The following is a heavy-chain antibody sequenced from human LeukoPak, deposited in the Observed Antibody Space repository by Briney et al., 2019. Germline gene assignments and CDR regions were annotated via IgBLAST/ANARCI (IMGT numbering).Heavy chain of an antibody. J-gene: IGHJ4*02. D-gene: IGHD3-22*01. CDR1: GGSISSGSYY. CDR3: ARGRDSRGYQFMGFDS. V-gene: IGHV4-61*02. CDR2: IYTSGST. Sequence: PSETLSLTCTVSGGSISSGSYYWSWIRQPAGKGLEWIGRIYTSGSTNYNPSLKSRVTISVDTSKNQFSLRLSSVTAADTAVYYCARGRDSRGYQFMGFDSWGQGTLVTVSS.